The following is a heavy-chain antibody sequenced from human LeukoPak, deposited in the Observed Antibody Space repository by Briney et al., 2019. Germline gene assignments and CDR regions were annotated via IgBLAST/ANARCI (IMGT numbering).Heavy chain of an antibody. Sequence: AAVKVSCKASRGTFSSSAISWVRQAPGQGLEWMAGIIPIFGTANYAQKFQGRVTISTDESTSTAYMELSSLRSDDTAVYYCATRPPYCSSTSCYQYDYWGQGTLVTVYS. V-gene: IGHV1-69*05. J-gene: IGHJ4*02. D-gene: IGHD2-2*01. CDR3: ATRPPYCSSTSCYQYDY. CDR2: IIPIFGTA. CDR1: RGTFSSSA.